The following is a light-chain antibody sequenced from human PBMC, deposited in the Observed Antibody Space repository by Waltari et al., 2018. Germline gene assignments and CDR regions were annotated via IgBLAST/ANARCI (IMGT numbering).Light chain of an antibody. CDR3: QQTYSTPRT. V-gene: IGKV1-39*01. J-gene: IGKJ1*01. CDR2: AAS. CDR1: QRISNY. Sequence: DIQMTQSPSSLSASAGERVTITCRASQRISNYLNWYQQKPGKAPNLLIYAASSLQSGVPSRFSGSGSGTDFTLTISSLQSEDFATYYCQQTYSTPRTFGQGTKVEVK.